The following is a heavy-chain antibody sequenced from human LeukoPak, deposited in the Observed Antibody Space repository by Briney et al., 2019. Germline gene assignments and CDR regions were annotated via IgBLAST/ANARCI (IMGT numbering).Heavy chain of an antibody. J-gene: IGHJ4*02. V-gene: IGHV3-48*04. CDR3: ARSSRELGGYAPWELMPPFDY. CDR2: ISSSGSTI. CDR1: GGSIISSS. D-gene: IGHD1-7*01. Sequence: ETLSLTCTVSGGSIISSSFWWGWVRQAPGKGLEWVSYISSSGSTIYYADSVKGRFTISRDNAKNSLYLQMNSLRAEDTAVYYCARSSRELGGYAPWELMPPFDYWGQGTLVTVSS.